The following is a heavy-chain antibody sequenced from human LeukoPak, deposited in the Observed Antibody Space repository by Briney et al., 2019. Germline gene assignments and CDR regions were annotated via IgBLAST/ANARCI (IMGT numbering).Heavy chain of an antibody. J-gene: IGHJ3*02. CDR3: TTGHQVLRFLEWLSFDI. CDR2: IKSKTDGGTT. D-gene: IGHD3-3*01. CDR1: GFSFSSYW. V-gene: IGHV3-15*01. Sequence: AGGSLRLSCVASGFSFSSYWMSWVRQAPGKGLEWVGRIKSKTDGGTTDYAAPVKGRFTISRDDSKNTLYLQMNSLKTEDTAVYYCTTGHQVLRFLEWLSFDIWGQGTMVTVSS.